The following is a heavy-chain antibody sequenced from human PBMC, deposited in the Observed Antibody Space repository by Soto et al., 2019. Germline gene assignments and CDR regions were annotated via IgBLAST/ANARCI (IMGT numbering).Heavy chain of an antibody. CDR1: GYTFTNFG. CDR2: ITPYNGNA. Sequence: QVHLVQSGAVVENPGASVKVSCKASGYTFTNFGINWVRQAPGQGLEWMGWITPYNGNANYPQKHQDRLTIPTDTSTNTAYLELRSLRSDDTAVYFCARARMFSGAHHDYWG. J-gene: IGHJ4*01. CDR3: ARARMFSGAHHDY. V-gene: IGHV1-18*04. D-gene: IGHD1-26*01.